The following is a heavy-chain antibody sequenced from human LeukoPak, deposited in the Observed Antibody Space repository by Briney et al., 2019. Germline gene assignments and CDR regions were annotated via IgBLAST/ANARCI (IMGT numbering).Heavy chain of an antibody. CDR1: SGSISSTSYY. V-gene: IGHV4-39*07. D-gene: IGHD3-10*01. CDR2: MYYSGST. CDR3: AREMRSPRGGFDY. J-gene: IGHJ4*02. Sequence: SETLSLTCTVSSGSISSTSYYWGWIRQPPGTGLEWIGSMYYSGSTYYNPSLKSRVTISVDTSKSQFSLKLSSVTAADTAVYYCAREMRSPRGGFDYWDQGTWSPSPQ.